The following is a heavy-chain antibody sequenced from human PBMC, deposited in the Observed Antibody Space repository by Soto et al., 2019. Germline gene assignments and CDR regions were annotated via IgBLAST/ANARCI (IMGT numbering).Heavy chain of an antibody. CDR1: GGSISSGSYY. D-gene: IGHD6-19*01. J-gene: IGHJ4*02. CDR2: IYYSGST. Sequence: TLSLTGTISGGSISSGSYYWSWIRQHPGKGLEWIGYIYYSGSTYYNPSLKSRVTISVDTSKNQFSLKLSSVTAADTAVYYCARDIRAVDGYYFDYSGQGPLATVSS. V-gene: IGHV4-31*03. CDR3: ARDIRAVDGYYFDY.